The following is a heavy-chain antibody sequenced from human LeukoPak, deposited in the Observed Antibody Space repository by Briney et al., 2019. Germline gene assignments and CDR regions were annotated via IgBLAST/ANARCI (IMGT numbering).Heavy chain of an antibody. Sequence: PSQTLSLTCAVYGGSFSGYYWSWIRQPPGKGLEWIGEINHSGSTNYNPSLKSRVTISVDTSKNQFSLKLSSVTAADTAVYYCASARRIIRAFDIWGQGTMVTVSS. D-gene: IGHD2-15*01. J-gene: IGHJ3*02. CDR3: ASARRIIRAFDI. CDR1: GGSFSGYY. CDR2: INHSGST. V-gene: IGHV4-34*01.